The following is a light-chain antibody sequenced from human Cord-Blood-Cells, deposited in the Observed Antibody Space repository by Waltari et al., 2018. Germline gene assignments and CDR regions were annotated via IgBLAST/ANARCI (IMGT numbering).Light chain of an antibody. J-gene: IGKJ5*01. CDR3: QQSYSTPIT. CDR2: AAS. CDR1: QSIRRY. Sequence: DIQMTQSTSSLSASVGDRVTITCRASQSIRRYLNWYQQKPGKAPKLLIYAASSLQSGVPARFSGSGSGTDFTLTISSLQPEDFATYYCQQSYSTPITFGQGTRLEIK. V-gene: IGKV1-39*01.